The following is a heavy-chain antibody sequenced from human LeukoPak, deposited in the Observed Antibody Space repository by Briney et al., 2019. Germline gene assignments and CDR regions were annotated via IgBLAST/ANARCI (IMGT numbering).Heavy chain of an antibody. CDR2: IRSKAYGGTT. Sequence: GGSLRLSCTASGFTFGDYAMSWVRQAPGKGLEWVGFIRSKAYGGTTEYAASVKGRFTISRDASKSIAYLQMNSLKTEDTAVYYCTRVPGPYYYYYMDVWGKGTTVTVSS. J-gene: IGHJ6*03. V-gene: IGHV3-49*04. CDR3: TRVPGPYYYYYMDV. CDR1: GFTFGDYA.